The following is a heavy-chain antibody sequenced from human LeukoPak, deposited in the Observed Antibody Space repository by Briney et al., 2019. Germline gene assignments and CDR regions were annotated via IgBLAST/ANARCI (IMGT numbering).Heavy chain of an antibody. V-gene: IGHV1-2*02. J-gene: IGHJ4*02. D-gene: IGHD6-19*01. CDR3: ATDKSAFVVAGTVRYNPSFDY. Sequence: ASVKVSCKASGYTFTDYYIHWVRQAPGQGLEWMGWIYPSRGGTNYAQKFQGRVTMTRDTSISTAYMELTRLTSDDTAVYYCATDKSAFVVAGTVRYNPSFDYWGQGTLVTVSS. CDR1: GYTFTDYY. CDR2: IYPSRGGT.